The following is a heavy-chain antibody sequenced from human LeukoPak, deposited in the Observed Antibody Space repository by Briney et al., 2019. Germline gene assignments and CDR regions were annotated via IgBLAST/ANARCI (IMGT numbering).Heavy chain of an antibody. V-gene: IGHV3-30-3*01. J-gene: IGHJ6*03. Sequence: GRSLRLSCAASGFTFSNYVMHWVRQAPGKGLEWVTSTSYDGSNKYYADSVKGRFTISRDNSKNTLYLQMNSLRAEDTAVYYCAREGTVSTGYYYMDVWGKGTTVAVSS. CDR3: AREGTVSTGYYYMDV. CDR1: GFTFSNYV. CDR2: TSYDGSNK. D-gene: IGHD4-11*01.